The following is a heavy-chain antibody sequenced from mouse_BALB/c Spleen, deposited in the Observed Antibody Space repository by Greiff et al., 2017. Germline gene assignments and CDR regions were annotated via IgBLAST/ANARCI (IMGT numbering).Heavy chain of an antibody. CDR2: IRSKSNNYAT. CDR1: GFTFNTYA. D-gene: IGHD4-1*02. V-gene: IGHV10-1*02. Sequence: EVMLVESGGGLVQPKGSLKLSCAASGFTFNTYAMNWVRQAPGKGLEWVARIRSKSNNYATYYADSVKDRFTISRDDSQSMLYLQMNNLKTEDTAMYYCVRPQLGPFAYWGQGTLVTVSA. CDR3: VRPQLGPFAY. J-gene: IGHJ3*01.